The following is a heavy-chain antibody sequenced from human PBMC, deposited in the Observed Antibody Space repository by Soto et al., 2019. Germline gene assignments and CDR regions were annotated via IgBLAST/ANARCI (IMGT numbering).Heavy chain of an antibody. D-gene: IGHD5-12*01. V-gene: IGHV4-34*01. J-gene: IGHJ4*02. CDR2: INHSGST. CDR3: ARRGGGRLRFTLRYYFDY. CDR1: GGSFSGYY. Sequence: QVQLQQWGAGLLKPSETLSLTCAVYGGSFSGYYWSWIRQPPGKGLEWIGEINHSGSTNYNPSLKRRVTISVDTSKNQFSLKLSSVTAADTAVYYCARRGGGRLRFTLRYYFDYWGQGTLVTVSS.